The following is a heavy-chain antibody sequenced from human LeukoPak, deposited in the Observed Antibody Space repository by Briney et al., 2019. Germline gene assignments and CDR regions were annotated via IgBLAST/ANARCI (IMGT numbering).Heavy chain of an antibody. D-gene: IGHD1-14*01. CDR2: ISHNGNT. J-gene: IGHJ4*02. CDR3: ARGGLNFGGN. Sequence: SETLSLTCAVFGGSISSSNWWSWVRQAPGKGLEWIGEISHNGNTNFNPSLKSRLTISVDKSKNQFSLKLSSVTAADTAVYYCARGGLNFGGNWGQGVLVTVSS. CDR1: GGSISSSNW. V-gene: IGHV4/OR15-8*02.